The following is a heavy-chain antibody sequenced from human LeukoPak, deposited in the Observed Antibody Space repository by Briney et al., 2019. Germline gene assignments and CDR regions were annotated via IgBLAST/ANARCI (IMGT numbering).Heavy chain of an antibody. Sequence: ASVNVSCKASGYTFTSYDINWVRQATGQGLEWMGWMNPNSGNTGYAQKFQGRVTMTKKTSISTAYMELSSLRSEDTAVYYCARGKSINDAFDIWGQGTMVTVSS. D-gene: IGHD6-6*01. J-gene: IGHJ3*02. CDR2: MNPNSGNT. CDR1: GYTFTSYD. CDR3: ARGKSINDAFDI. V-gene: IGHV1-8*01.